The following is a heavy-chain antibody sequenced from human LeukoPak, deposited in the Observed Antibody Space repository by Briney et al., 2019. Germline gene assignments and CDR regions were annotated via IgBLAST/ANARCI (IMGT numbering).Heavy chain of an antibody. J-gene: IGHJ4*01. CDR3: ARDPYYYDSSDQDY. CDR1: GFTFSSYW. V-gene: IGHV3-7*01. CDR2: IKQDGSEK. D-gene: IGHD3-22*01. Sequence: PGGSLRLSCAASGFTFSSYWMSWVRQAPGKGLEWVANIKQDGSEKYYVDSVKGRFTISRDNAKNSLYLQMNSLRAEDTAVYYCARDPYYYDSSDQDYWGQEPWSPSPQ.